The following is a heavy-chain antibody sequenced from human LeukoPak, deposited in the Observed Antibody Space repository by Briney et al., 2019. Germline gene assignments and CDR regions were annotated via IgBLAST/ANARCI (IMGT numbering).Heavy chain of an antibody. CDR3: ARGYCSGGSRYRPTYYYYYGMDV. CDR2: INHSGST. Sequence: SETLSLTCAVYGGSFSGYYWSWIRQPPGKGLEWIGEINHSGSTSYNPSLKSRVTISVDTSKNQFSLKLSSVTAADTAVYYCARGYCSGGSRYRPTYYYYYGMDVWGKGTTVTVSS. J-gene: IGHJ6*04. CDR1: GGSFSGYY. V-gene: IGHV4-34*01. D-gene: IGHD2-15*01.